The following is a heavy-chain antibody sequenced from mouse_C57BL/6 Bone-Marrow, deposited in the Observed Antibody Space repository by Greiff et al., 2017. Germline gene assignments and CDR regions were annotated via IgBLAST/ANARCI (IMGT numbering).Heavy chain of an antibody. CDR2: IYPRSGNT. CDR3: AGGDYDYDAVFAY. D-gene: IGHD2-4*01. CDR1: GYTFTSYG. V-gene: IGHV1-81*01. J-gene: IGHJ3*01. Sequence: VNVVESGAELARPGASVKLSCKASGYTFTSYGISWVKQRTGQGLEWIGEIYPRSGNTYYNEKFKGKATLTADKSSSTVYMGLRSLTSEDSAVYFCAGGDYDYDAVFAYWGQGTLVTVSA.